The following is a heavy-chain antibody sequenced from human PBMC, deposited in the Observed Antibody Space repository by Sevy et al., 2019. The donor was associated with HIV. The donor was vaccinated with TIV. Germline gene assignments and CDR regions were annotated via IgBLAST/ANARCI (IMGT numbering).Heavy chain of an antibody. CDR2: IIPIFGTQ. CDR1: GDTFSTYG. CDR3: ARGGGVATTGDHDAFDF. D-gene: IGHD7-27*01. V-gene: IGHV1-69*13. J-gene: IGHJ3*01. Sequence: ASVKVSCKASGDTFSTYGLSWVRQAPGQGLEWMGGIIPIFGTQNYAQKFQGRVRITADESASAAYMELSSLRSEDTALYYGARGGGVATTGDHDAFDFWGHGTLVTVSS.